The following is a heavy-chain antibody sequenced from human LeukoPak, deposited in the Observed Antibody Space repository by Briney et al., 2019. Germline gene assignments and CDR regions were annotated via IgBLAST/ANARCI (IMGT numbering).Heavy chain of an antibody. Sequence: GGSLRLSCAASGFTFSSYGMSWVRQAPGKGLEWVGRIKSKIDGGTTDYAAPVKGRFTISRDDSENMLYLQMNSLKTEDTAVYYCTTAALSTGGGFDIWGQGTMVTVSS. CDR1: GFTFSSYG. D-gene: IGHD2-15*01. J-gene: IGHJ3*02. CDR2: IKSKIDGGTT. V-gene: IGHV3-15*01. CDR3: TTAALSTGGGFDI.